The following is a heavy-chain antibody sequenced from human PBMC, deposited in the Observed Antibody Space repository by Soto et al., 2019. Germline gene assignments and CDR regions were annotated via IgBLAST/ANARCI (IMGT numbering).Heavy chain of an antibody. J-gene: IGHJ4*02. CDR3: VKETRDIVVVVAATPRPYS. V-gene: IGHV3-23*01. CDR2: ISGSGGST. D-gene: IGHD2-15*01. CDR1: GFTFSSYA. Sequence: GGSLRLSCAASGFTFSSYAMSWVRQAPGKGLEWVSAISGSGGSTYYADSVKGRFTISRDNSKNTLYLQMNSLRAEDTAVYYCVKETRDIVVVVAATPRPYSWGQGTLVTVSS.